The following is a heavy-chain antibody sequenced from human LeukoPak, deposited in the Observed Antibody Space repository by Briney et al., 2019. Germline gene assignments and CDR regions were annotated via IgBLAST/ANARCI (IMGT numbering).Heavy chain of an antibody. J-gene: IGHJ4*02. CDR1: GGSINSYY. CDR3: ARDHNEYDFLSDAYLGYFDY. D-gene: IGHD3-3*01. V-gene: IGHV4-4*07. Sequence: SETLSLTCTVSGGSINSYYWGWIRQPAGKGLEWLGRIYTDGSTNYNPSLRRRISMSVDLSANQFTLRLSSVTAADTAIYYCARDHNEYDFLSDAYLGYFDYWGQGALVTVSS. CDR2: IYTDGST.